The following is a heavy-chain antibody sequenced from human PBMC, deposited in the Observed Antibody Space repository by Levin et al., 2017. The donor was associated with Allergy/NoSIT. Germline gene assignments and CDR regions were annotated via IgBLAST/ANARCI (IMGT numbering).Heavy chain of an antibody. Sequence: SETLSLTCTVSGGSISSSNYYWGWIRQPPGKGLEWIGSIYSSGSTYYNPSLKSRVTISVDTSKNQFSLKLTSVTAADTAVYYCARHGERYSLNNWFDPWGQGTLVTVSS. J-gene: IGHJ5*02. D-gene: IGHD5-12*01. CDR1: GGSISSSNYY. V-gene: IGHV4-39*01. CDR3: ARHGERYSLNNWFDP. CDR2: IYSSGST.